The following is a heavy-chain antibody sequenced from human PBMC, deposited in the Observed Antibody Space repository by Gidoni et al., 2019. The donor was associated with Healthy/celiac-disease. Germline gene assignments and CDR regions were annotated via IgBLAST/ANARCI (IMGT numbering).Heavy chain of an antibody. V-gene: IGHV3-30*18. D-gene: IGHD3-9*01. CDR1: GFTFSSYG. J-gene: IGHJ6*02. CDR2: ISYDGSNK. Sequence: QVQLVESGGGVVQPGRSLRLSCAASGFTFSSYGMHWVRQAPGKGLEWVAVISYDGSNKYYADSVKGRFTISRDNSKNTLYLQMNSLRAEDTAVYYCAKDRSSRRLVNYYYYYYGMDVWGQGTTVTVSS. CDR3: AKDRSSRRLVNYYYYYYGMDV.